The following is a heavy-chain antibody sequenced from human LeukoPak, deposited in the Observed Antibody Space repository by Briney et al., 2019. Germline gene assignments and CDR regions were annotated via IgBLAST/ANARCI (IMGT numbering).Heavy chain of an antibody. D-gene: IGHD3-10*01. CDR2: ISSSSSYI. CDR1: GFTFSSYN. Sequence: GGSLRLSCAASGFTFSSYNMNWVRQAPGKGLEWVSSISSSSSYIYYADSVKGRFTSSRDNAKNSLYLQMNSLRAEDTAVYYCARGMYYYGSGSSFDNWGQGTLVTVSS. V-gene: IGHV3-21*01. CDR3: ARGMYYYGSGSSFDN. J-gene: IGHJ4*02.